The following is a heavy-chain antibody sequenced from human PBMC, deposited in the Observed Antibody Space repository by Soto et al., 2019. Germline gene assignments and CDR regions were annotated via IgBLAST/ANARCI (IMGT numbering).Heavy chain of an antibody. Sequence: SETLSLTCTVSGGSISSSSYYWGWIRQPPGKGLEWIGSIYYSGSTYYNPSLKSRVTISVDTSKNQFSLKLSSVTAADTAVYYCARDRPVLRYFDWGQGTLVTVSS. D-gene: IGHD3-9*01. CDR1: GGSISSSSYY. J-gene: IGHJ4*02. CDR2: IYYSGST. CDR3: ARDRPVLRYFD. V-gene: IGHV4-39*07.